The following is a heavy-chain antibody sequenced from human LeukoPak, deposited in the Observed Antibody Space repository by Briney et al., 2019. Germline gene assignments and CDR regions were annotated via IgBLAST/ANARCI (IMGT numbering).Heavy chain of an antibody. J-gene: IGHJ3*02. CDR3: ARGGTVGVFGAFDI. Sequence: PSETLSLTCTVSGGSISSYYWSWIRQPAGRGLEWIGRIYSSGDTNYNPSLKSRVTISVDTSKNQFSLKLSSVTAADTAMFYCARGGTVGVFGAFDIWSQGTMVTVSS. V-gene: IGHV4-4*07. CDR2: IYSSGDT. CDR1: GGSISSYY. D-gene: IGHD3-16*02.